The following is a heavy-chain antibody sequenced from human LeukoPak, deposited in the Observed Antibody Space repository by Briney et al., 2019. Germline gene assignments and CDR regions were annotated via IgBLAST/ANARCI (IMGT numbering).Heavy chain of an antibody. CDR2: INHSGST. J-gene: IGHJ6*03. CDR1: GGSFSGYY. Sequence: SETLSLTCAVYGGSFSGYYWSWIRQPPGKGLEWIGEINHSGSTNYNPSLKSRVTISVDTSKNQFSLKLTSVTAADTAVYYCARGDCSSTICYSPMDVWGKGTTVTVSS. D-gene: IGHD2-2*01. CDR3: ARGDCSSTICYSPMDV. V-gene: IGHV4-34*01.